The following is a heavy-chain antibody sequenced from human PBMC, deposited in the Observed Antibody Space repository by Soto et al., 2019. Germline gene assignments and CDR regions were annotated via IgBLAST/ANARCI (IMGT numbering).Heavy chain of an antibody. CDR3: ARGGPTIFGVVIMPALYYYYMDV. J-gene: IGHJ6*03. CDR1: GGSFSGYY. V-gene: IGHV4-34*01. CDR2: INHSGST. D-gene: IGHD3-3*01. Sequence: QVQLQQWGAGLLKPSETLSLTCAVYGGSFSGYYWSWIRQPPGKGLEWLGEINHSGSTNYNPSLKSRVTISVDTSKNQFSLRLSSVTAADTAVYYCARGGPTIFGVVIMPALYYYYMDVWGKGTTVTVSS.